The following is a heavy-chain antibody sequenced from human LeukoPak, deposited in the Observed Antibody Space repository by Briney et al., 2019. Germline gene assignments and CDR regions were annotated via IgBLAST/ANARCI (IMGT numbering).Heavy chain of an antibody. CDR3: ARDRNTDFWSGYYTNYFDY. CDR1: GGSLSFYY. CDR2: ISQNGDS. J-gene: IGHJ4*02. V-gene: IGHV4-34*01. Sequence: KPSETLSLTCGVSGGSLSFYYWSWIRQSPGKGLEWIAEISQNGDSNYNMSLKSRVTISLDKSKNQVSLKLNSVTAADTAVYYCARDRNTDFWSGYYTNYFDYWGQGTLVTVSS. D-gene: IGHD3-3*01.